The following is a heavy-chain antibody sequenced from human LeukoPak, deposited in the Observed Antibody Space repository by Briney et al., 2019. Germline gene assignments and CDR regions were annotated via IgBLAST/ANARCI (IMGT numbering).Heavy chain of an antibody. D-gene: IGHD3-22*01. CDR3: ARESKTYDGSGYYHDS. V-gene: IGHV4-4*07. CDR2: IYTSGST. Sequence: SETLSLTCTVSGGXIYNYYWSWIRHPAGRGLEWLGCIYTSGSTDYSPSTRSRVRLPLDTSTNQFSRNLSSWTVGTPPLYFCARESKTYDGSGYYHDSWGQGTLVTVSS. J-gene: IGHJ4*02. CDR1: GGXIYNYY.